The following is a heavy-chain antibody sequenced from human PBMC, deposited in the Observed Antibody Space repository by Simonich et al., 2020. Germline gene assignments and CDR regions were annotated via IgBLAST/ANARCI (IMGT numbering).Heavy chain of an antibody. J-gene: IGHJ4*02. Sequence: QVQLQESGPGLVKPSETLSLTCAVSGYSIGSGYYWCWIRQPPGKGLEWIGSIYHSGSTYYNPSLKSRFTISVDTSKNQFSLKLSSVTAAATAVYYCARATRIAAAGYFDYWGQGTLVTVSS. CDR1: GYSIGSGYY. CDR2: IYHSGST. V-gene: IGHV4-38-2*01. CDR3: ARATRIAAAGYFDY. D-gene: IGHD6-13*01.